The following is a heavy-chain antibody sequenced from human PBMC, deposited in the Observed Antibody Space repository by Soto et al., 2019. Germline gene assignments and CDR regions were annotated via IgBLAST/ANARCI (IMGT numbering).Heavy chain of an antibody. Sequence: ASVKVSCKASGYTFTGYYMHWVRQAPGQGLEWMGWINPNSGGTNYGQKFQGRVTMTRDTSISTAYMELSRLRSDDTAVYYCARLGYSGYDSVDYWGQGTLVTVSS. V-gene: IGHV1-2*02. D-gene: IGHD5-12*01. J-gene: IGHJ4*02. CDR2: INPNSGGT. CDR1: GYTFTGYY. CDR3: ARLGYSGYDSVDY.